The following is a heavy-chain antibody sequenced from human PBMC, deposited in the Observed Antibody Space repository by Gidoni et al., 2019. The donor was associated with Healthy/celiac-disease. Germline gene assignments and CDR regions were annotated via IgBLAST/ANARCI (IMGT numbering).Heavy chain of an antibody. Sequence: KGLEWVSSISSISSYIYYADSVKGRFTISRDNAKNSLYLQMNSLRAEDTAVYYCPRDYYYGSGLDYWGQGTLVTVSS. CDR3: PRDYYYGSGLDY. D-gene: IGHD3-10*01. CDR2: ISSISSYI. J-gene: IGHJ4*02. V-gene: IGHV3-21*01.